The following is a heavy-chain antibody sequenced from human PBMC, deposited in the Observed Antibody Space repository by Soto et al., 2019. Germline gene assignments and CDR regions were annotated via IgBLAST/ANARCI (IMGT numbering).Heavy chain of an antibody. V-gene: IGHV3-23*01. CDR1: GFTFSSYA. J-gene: IGHJ4*02. CDR2: ISGSGTST. CDR3: AKEVATTCISDY. Sequence: EVQLLESGGGLVQPGGSLRLSCAASGFTFSSYAMSWVRQAPGKGLEWVSAISGSGTSTYFADSVKGRFTISRDNSMNTLYLQMNSLRAEDTAVYYCAKEVATTCISDYWGQGTLVTVSS. D-gene: IGHD5-12*01.